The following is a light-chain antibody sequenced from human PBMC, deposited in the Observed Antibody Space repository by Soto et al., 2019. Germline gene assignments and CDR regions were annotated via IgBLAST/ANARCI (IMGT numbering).Light chain of an antibody. CDR3: QQYNNWPIT. J-gene: IGKJ5*01. CDR1: QSINGW. V-gene: IGKV1-5*03. CDR2: KAS. Sequence: DIQMTQSPSTLSASVGYRVTITCRASQSINGWLAWYQQKPGKAPKLLIYKASSLESGVPSRFSGSGSGTEFTLTISSLQSEDFAVYYCQQYNNWPITFGQGTRLETK.